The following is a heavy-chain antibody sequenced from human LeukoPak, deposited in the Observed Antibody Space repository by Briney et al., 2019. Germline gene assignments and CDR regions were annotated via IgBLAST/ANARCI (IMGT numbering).Heavy chain of an antibody. Sequence: SETLSLTCTASGGSISSHYWSWIRQPPGKGLEWIGYIYYSGSTNYNPSLKSRVTISVDTSKNQFSLKLSSVTAADTAVYYCARALLWFGELPNNWFDPWGQGTLVTVSS. D-gene: IGHD3-10*01. CDR3: ARALLWFGELPNNWFDP. CDR2: IYYSGST. J-gene: IGHJ5*02. V-gene: IGHV4-59*11. CDR1: GGSISSHY.